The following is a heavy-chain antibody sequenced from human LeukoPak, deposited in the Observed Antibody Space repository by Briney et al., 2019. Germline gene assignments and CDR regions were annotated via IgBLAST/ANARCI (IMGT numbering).Heavy chain of an antibody. CDR2: ISAYNGNT. CDR3: ARASYCSGGSCYSDY. V-gene: IGHV1-18*01. J-gene: IGHJ4*02. Sequence: ASVKVSCKASGYTXTSYSISWVRQAPGQGLEWMGWISAYNGNTIYAQKVKGRVTMTTDTSTSTAYMELRSLKSDDTAVYYCARASYCSGGSCYSDYWGQGTVVTVSS. D-gene: IGHD2-15*01. CDR1: GYTXTSYS.